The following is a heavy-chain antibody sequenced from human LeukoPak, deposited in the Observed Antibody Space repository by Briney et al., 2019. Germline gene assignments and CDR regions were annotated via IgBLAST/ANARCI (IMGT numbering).Heavy chain of an antibody. J-gene: IGHJ6*03. Sequence: GGSLRLSCAASGFTFSSYWMSWVRQAPGKGLEWVANIKQDGSEKYYVDSVKGRFTISRDNAKNSLYLQMNSLRAEDTAVYYCARAVSRYDFWNYYYMDVWGKGTTVTISS. CDR1: GFTFSSYW. D-gene: IGHD3-3*01. CDR2: IKQDGSEK. CDR3: ARAVSRYDFWNYYYMDV. V-gene: IGHV3-7*01.